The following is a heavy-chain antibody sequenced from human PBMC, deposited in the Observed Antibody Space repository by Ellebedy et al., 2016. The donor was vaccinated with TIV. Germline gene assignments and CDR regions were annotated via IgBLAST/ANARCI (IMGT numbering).Heavy chain of an antibody. CDR1: GGTFSSYA. V-gene: IGHV1-69*13. CDR3: ARGSETYDYFYNMDV. CDR2: IIPIFGTA. Sequence: SVKVSXXASGGTFSSYAISWVRQAPGQGLEWMGGIIPIFGTANYAQKFQGRVTITADESTSTAYMELSRLRSDDTAVYYCARGSETYDYFYNMDVWGQGTTVTVSS. J-gene: IGHJ6*02.